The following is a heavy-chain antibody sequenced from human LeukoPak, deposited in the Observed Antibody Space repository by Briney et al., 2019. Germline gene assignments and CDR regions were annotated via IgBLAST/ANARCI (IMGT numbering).Heavy chain of an antibody. D-gene: IGHD4-11*01. CDR2: FAPEDGET. CDR1: GCTLTEIS. CDR3: ATLYSNYRYYFGMDV. Sequence: ASVKVSCKVSGCTLTEISMHWVRQAPGEGLEWMGGFAPEDGETIYAQKFQGRVTMTEDTSTDTAFMELSSLGSEDTAVYYCATLYSNYRYYFGMDVWGQGTTVTVSS. J-gene: IGHJ6*02. V-gene: IGHV1-24*01.